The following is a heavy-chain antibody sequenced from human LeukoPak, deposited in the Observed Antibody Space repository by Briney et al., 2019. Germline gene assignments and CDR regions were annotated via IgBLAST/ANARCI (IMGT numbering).Heavy chain of an antibody. V-gene: IGHV3-23*01. CDR3: AKGYCSGGSCYEWAHAFDI. CDR1: GFTFSSYA. Sequence: PGGSLRLSCAASGFTFSSYAMSWVRQAPGKGLEWVSAISGSGGSTYYADSVKGRFTISRDNSKNTLYLQMNSLRAEDTAVYYCAKGYCSGGSCYEWAHAFDIWGQGTMVTVSS. J-gene: IGHJ3*02. D-gene: IGHD2-15*01. CDR2: ISGSGGST.